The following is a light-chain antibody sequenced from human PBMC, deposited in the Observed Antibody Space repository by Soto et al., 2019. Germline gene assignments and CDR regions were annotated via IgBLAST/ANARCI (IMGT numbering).Light chain of an antibody. V-gene: IGKV1-5*03. CDR1: QSIDNW. Sequence: DIQMTQSPSTLSASVGDRVTITCRVSQSIDNWLAWYQQKPGKVPNLLIYRASILHSGVPSRFSGSGSRTEFTLTISTLQPDDFATYYCQQYKTYRTFGQGTKVEIK. CDR3: QQYKTYRT. CDR2: RAS. J-gene: IGKJ1*01.